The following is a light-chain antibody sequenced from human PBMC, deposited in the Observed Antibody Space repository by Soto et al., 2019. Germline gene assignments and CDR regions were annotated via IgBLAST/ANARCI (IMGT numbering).Light chain of an antibody. CDR2: EVS. J-gene: IGLJ2*01. CDR3: RSYTSSSTVV. Sequence: QSALTQPASVSGSPGQSITISCTGTSSDVGGYNYVSWYQQHPGKAPKLMIYEVSNRPSGVSNRFSCSKSGNTASLTISGLQAEDECVDYSRSYTSSSTVVFGGGTKLTVL. CDR1: SSDVGGYNY. V-gene: IGLV2-14*01.